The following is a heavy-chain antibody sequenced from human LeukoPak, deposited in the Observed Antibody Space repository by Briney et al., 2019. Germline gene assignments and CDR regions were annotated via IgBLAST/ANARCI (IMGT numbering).Heavy chain of an antibody. D-gene: IGHD3-22*01. V-gene: IGHV4-30-4*01. Sequence: PSETLSLTCTVSGGSISSGDYYWSWIRQPPGKGLEWIVYIYYSGSTYYNPSLKSRVTISVDTSKNQFSLKLSSVTAADTAVYYCARGEYYYDSSGYYYYWGQGTLVTVSS. CDR1: GGSISSGDYY. CDR3: ARGEYYYDSSGYYYY. CDR2: IYYSGST. J-gene: IGHJ4*02.